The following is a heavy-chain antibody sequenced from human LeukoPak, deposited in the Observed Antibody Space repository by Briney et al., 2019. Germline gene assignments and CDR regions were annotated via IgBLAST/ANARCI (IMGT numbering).Heavy chain of an antibody. D-gene: IGHD2-2*01. J-gene: IGHJ4*02. V-gene: IGHV1-69*13. CDR3: ARDFCSTSCNLGY. CDR2: IIPIFGTA. Sequence: SVKDSCKASGGTFSSYAISWVRQAPGQGLEWMGGIIPIFGTANYAQKFQGRVTITADESTSTAYMELSSLRSEDTAVYYCARDFCSTSCNLGYWGQGTLVTVSS. CDR1: GGTFSSYA.